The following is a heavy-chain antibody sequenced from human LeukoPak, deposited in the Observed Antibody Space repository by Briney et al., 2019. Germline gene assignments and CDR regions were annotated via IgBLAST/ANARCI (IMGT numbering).Heavy chain of an antibody. CDR3: ARLDEDFYYDGSGYNF. Sequence: GESLKISCRASGYIFTNYRIAWVRQMPGRGLEWMGIIYPGDSETTYSPSFQGQVTISVDKAINTAYLQWRTLKTSDTAMYYCARLDEDFYYDGSGYNFWGQGTLVTVSS. V-gene: IGHV5-51*01. CDR1: GYIFTNYR. D-gene: IGHD3-22*01. CDR2: IYPGDSET. J-gene: IGHJ4*02.